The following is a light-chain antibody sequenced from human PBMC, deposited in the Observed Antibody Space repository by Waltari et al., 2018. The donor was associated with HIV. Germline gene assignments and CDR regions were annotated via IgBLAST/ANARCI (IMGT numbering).Light chain of an antibody. J-gene: IGKJ3*01. CDR3: QQRSNWPPIFT. V-gene: IGKV3-11*01. CDR1: QSVSSY. CDR2: DAS. Sequence: EIVLTQSPATLSLSPAERATLSCRPSQSVSSYLAWYQQKPGQAPRLLIYDASNRATGIPARFSGSGSGTDFTLTISSLEPEDFAVYYCQQRSNWPPIFTFGPGTKVDIK.